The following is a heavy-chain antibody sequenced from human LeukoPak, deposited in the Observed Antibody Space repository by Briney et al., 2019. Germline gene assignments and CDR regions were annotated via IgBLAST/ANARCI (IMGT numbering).Heavy chain of an antibody. V-gene: IGHV1-2*02. J-gene: IGHJ5*02. Sequence: ASVKVSCKASGYTFTGYYMRWVRQAPGQGLEWMGWINPNSGGTNYAQKFQGRVTMTRDTSISTAYMELSRLRSDDTAVYYCAREHSFYCSGGSCYHNWFDPWGQGTLVTVSS. CDR3: AREHSFYCSGGSCYHNWFDP. D-gene: IGHD2-15*01. CDR2: INPNSGGT. CDR1: GYTFTGYY.